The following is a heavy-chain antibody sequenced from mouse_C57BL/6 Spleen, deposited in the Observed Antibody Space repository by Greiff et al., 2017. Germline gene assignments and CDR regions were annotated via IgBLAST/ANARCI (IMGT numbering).Heavy chain of an antibody. Sequence: QVQLKQSGAELVKPGASVKMSCKASGYTFTTYPIEWMKQNHGKSLEWIGNFHPYNDDTKYNEKFKGKATLSVEKSSSTVYLELSRLTSDDSAVYYCARQGYYDYGDYAMDYWGQGTSVTVSS. CDR3: ARQGYYDYGDYAMDY. CDR2: FHPYNDDT. V-gene: IGHV1-47*01. CDR1: GYTFTTYP. J-gene: IGHJ4*01. D-gene: IGHD2-4*01.